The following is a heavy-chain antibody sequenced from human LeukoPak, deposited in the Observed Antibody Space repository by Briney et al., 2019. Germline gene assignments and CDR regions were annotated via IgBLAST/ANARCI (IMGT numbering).Heavy chain of an antibody. Sequence: SQTLSLTCTVSGGSISSGGYYWSWIRQPAGKGLEWIGRIYTSGSTNYNPSLKSRVTMSVDTSKNQFSLKLSSVTAADTAVYYCARDRGLDYYDSSGYYYGAFDIWGQGTMVTVSS. J-gene: IGHJ3*02. D-gene: IGHD3-22*01. CDR1: GGSISSGGYY. V-gene: IGHV4-61*02. CDR2: IYTSGST. CDR3: ARDRGLDYYDSSGYYYGAFDI.